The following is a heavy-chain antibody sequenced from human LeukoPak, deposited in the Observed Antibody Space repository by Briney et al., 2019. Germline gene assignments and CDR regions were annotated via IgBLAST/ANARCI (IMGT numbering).Heavy chain of an antibody. J-gene: IGHJ5*02. CDR3: ARGQSGVRGANVPNLMGFDP. CDR2: IHTSGNT. Sequence: PSETLSLTCTVSGGSISTSNYYWSWIRQPAGKGLEWIGRIHTSGNTNYNPSLKSRVTISIDTSKNQISLILSSVTAADTAVYFCARGQSGVRGANVPNLMGFDPWGQGTLVIVSS. D-gene: IGHD3-10*01. CDR1: GGSISTSNYY. V-gene: IGHV4-61*02.